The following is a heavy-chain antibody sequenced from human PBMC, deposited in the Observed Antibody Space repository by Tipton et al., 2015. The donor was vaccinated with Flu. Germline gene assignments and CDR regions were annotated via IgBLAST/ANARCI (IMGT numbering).Heavy chain of an antibody. CDR1: GGSISSYY. J-gene: IGHJ4*02. D-gene: IGHD6-13*01. CDR3: AKKELGSHFDY. CDR2: IYSSGST. V-gene: IGHV4-59*01. Sequence: GLVKPSETLSLTCTVSGGSISSYYWSWIRQPPGKGLEWIGYIYSSGSTNYNPSLKSRVTISVDTSKNQFSLKLSSVTAADTAVYYCAKKELGSHFDYWGQGTLVTVSS.